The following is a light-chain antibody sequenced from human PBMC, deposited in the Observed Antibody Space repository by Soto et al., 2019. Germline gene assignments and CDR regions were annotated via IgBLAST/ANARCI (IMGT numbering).Light chain of an antibody. V-gene: IGLV1-40*01. CDR1: SSKLGGGYD. CDR3: QSYYGGLSGVV. CDR2: GNI. J-gene: IGLJ2*01. Sequence: QSVLTQPPSVSGATRQTVTNSCTRSSSKLGGGYDVPWYQQIPGTAPKLLIDGNINRPSGAPDRFSGSKSSNSASLAITGVLDADEADDYYQSYYGGLSGVVFGGGTKLTVL.